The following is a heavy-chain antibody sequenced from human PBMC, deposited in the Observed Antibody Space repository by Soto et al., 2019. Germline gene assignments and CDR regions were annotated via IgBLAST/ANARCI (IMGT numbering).Heavy chain of an antibody. Sequence: GGSLRLSCAASGFTFSDYYMSWIRQAPGKGLEWVSYISSSGSTIYYADSVKGRFTISRDNAKNSLYLQMNSLRAEDTAVYYSARGGDCSSTSCPNDAFDSWGQGTMVTVSS. CDR3: ARGGDCSSTSCPNDAFDS. CDR1: GFTFSDYY. V-gene: IGHV3-11*01. CDR2: ISSSGSTI. J-gene: IGHJ3*02. D-gene: IGHD2-2*01.